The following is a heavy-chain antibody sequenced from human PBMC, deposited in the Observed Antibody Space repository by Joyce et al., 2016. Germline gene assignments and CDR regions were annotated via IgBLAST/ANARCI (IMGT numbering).Heavy chain of an antibody. V-gene: IGHV5-51*01. J-gene: IGHJ3*02. CDR1: GDSFTTYW. CDR3: ARHQFMVYFRDLPYDPFDI. D-gene: IGHD2-8*01. Sequence: EVQLLQSGAEVKKPGESLKISCKVSGDSFTTYWIGWVRQMPGKGLEWMGIIYPGYSDTRYSPSFQGQVTISADKSFNTAYLQWSSLKVSDTAMYYCARHQFMVYFRDLPYDPFDIWGQGTMVTVSS. CDR2: IYPGYSDT.